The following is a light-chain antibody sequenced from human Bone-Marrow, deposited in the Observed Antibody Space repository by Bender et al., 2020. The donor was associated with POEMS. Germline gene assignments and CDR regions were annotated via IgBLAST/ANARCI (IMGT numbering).Light chain of an antibody. CDR2: LEGSGSY. CDR3: ETWDSNTRV. Sequence: QPVLTQSSSASASLGSSVKLTCTLSSGHSSYIIAWLQQQPGKAPPYLMKLEGSGSYNKGSGVPDRFSGSSSGADRSLTISNLQFEDEADYYCETWDSNTRVFGGGTKLTVL. V-gene: IGLV4-60*02. J-gene: IGLJ3*02. CDR1: SGHSSYI.